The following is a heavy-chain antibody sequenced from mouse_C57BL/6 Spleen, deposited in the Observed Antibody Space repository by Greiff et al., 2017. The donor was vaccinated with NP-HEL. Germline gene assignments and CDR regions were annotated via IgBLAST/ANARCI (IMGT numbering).Heavy chain of an antibody. Sequence: QVQLKESGPGLVQPSQSLSITCTVSGFSFTSYGVHWVRQSPGKGLEWLGVIWSGGSTDYNAAFISRLSISKDNSTSQVFFKMNRRQADDTAIYYCARDPEAMDYWGQGTSVTVSS. CDR3: ARDPEAMDY. CDR2: IWSGGST. J-gene: IGHJ4*01. V-gene: IGHV2-2*01. CDR1: GFSFTSYG.